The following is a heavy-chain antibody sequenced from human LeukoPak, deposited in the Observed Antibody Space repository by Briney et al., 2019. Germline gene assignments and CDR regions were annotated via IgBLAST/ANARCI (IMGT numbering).Heavy chain of an antibody. CDR1: GYTFTSYD. CDR3: ARGGYYDSSGYYWTVDY. Sequence: ASVKVSXKASGYTFTSYDINWVRQATGQGLEWMGWMNPNSGNTGYAQKFQGRVTITRNTSISTAYMELSSLRSEDTAVYYCARGGYYDSSGYYWTVDYWGQGTLVTVSS. J-gene: IGHJ4*02. CDR2: MNPNSGNT. D-gene: IGHD3-22*01. V-gene: IGHV1-8*03.